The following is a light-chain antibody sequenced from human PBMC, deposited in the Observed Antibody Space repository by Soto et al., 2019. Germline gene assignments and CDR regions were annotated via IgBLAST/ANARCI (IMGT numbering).Light chain of an antibody. CDR3: QTWGTGIVV. V-gene: IGLV4-69*01. CDR1: TGHSNYA. Sequence: QSVLTQSPSASASLGASVKLTCTLSTGHSNYAIAWHQQQPEKGPRYLMKLNSDGSHIKGDGIPDRFSGSTSGAERYLTISSLPSEDEADYYCQTWGTGIVVFGGGTKLTVL. CDR2: LNSDGSH. J-gene: IGLJ2*01.